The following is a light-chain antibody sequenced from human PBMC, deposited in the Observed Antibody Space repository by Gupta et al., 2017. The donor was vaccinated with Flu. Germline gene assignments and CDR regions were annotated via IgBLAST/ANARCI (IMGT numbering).Light chain of an antibody. Sequence: ATLAVSPGERATLSCRASQSVSSKLAWYQQKAGQAPRLLIYDAFTRAIGIPARFSGSGYGTEFTLTISSLQSEDFAVYYCQQYNAWPLYTFGQGTKLEIK. CDR2: DAF. J-gene: IGKJ2*01. CDR1: QSVSSK. CDR3: QQYNAWPLYT. V-gene: IGKV3-15*01.